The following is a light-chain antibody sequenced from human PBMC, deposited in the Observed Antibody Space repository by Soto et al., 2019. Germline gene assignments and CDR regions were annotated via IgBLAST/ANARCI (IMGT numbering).Light chain of an antibody. V-gene: IGKV3-11*01. CDR2: GAS. Sequence: EIMMTHSRAAVSVSPGERATLSCRASQSVSSNLAWYQQKPGQAPRLLIYGASTRATGIPARFSGSGSGTDFTLTISSLEPEDFAVYYCQQRSNWPPITFGQGTRLEIK. CDR3: QQRSNWPPIT. CDR1: QSVSSN. J-gene: IGKJ5*01.